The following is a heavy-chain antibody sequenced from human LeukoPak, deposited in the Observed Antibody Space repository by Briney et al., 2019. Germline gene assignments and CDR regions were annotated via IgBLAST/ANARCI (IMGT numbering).Heavy chain of an antibody. J-gene: IGHJ4*02. CDR1: GFSFRTYW. Sequence: GGSLRLSCVAPGFSFRTYWMHWVRQVPGKGLMWVSRISDDGSFTTAADSVRGRFTISRDNAKNTLYLQMDNLRVEDTAVYYCATFGISWLSSYWGQGILVTVSS. V-gene: IGHV3-74*01. CDR3: ATFGISWLSSY. D-gene: IGHD2/OR15-2a*01. CDR2: ISDDGSFT.